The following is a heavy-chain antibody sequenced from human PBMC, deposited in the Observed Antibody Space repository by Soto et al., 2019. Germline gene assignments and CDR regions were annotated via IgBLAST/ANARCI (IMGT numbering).Heavy chain of an antibody. V-gene: IGHV3-48*01. Sequence: EVQLVESGGGLVQPGGSLRLSCAASGFTFSSYSMNWVRQAPGKGLEWVSYISSSSSTIYYADSVKGRFTISRDNANNSLYLQMNSLRAEDTAVYYCASLPRITMVRGVIAYYYYMDVWGKGTTVTVSS. CDR1: GFTFSSYS. J-gene: IGHJ6*03. CDR2: ISSSSSTI. D-gene: IGHD3-10*01. CDR3: ASLPRITMVRGVIAYYYYMDV.